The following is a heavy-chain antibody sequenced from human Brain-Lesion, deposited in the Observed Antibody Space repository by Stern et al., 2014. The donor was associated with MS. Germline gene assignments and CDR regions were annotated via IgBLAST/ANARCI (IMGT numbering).Heavy chain of an antibody. D-gene: IGHD3-22*01. CDR2: IYYTGSA. J-gene: IGHJ4*02. V-gene: IGHV4-31*03. CDR3: ARGARYSDSSGYYFYFDY. Sequence: VQLVESGPGLVKPSPTLPLTCTVSGGSINSGGYYWSWIRQYPGKGLEWIGYIYYTGSAYYDPSLKSRLSMSIDTSKNQFSLNLNSVTAADTAVYYCARGARYSDSSGYYFYFDYWGQGTLVTVSS. CDR1: GGSINSGGYY.